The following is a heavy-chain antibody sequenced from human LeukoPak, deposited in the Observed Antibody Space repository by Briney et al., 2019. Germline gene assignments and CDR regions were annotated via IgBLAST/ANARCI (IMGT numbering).Heavy chain of an antibody. CDR2: IYWDDDK. D-gene: IGHD5-18*01. Sequence: SGPTLVKPTQTLTLACTFSGFSLTTSGVGVGWIRQPPGKALEWLALIYWDDDKRYSPSLKSRLTITKDTSKNQVVLTMTNMDPVDTATYYCAHRPGDSYGYLYDYWGQGTLVTVSS. CDR1: GFSLTTSGVG. CDR3: AHRPGDSYGYLYDY. V-gene: IGHV2-5*02. J-gene: IGHJ4*02.